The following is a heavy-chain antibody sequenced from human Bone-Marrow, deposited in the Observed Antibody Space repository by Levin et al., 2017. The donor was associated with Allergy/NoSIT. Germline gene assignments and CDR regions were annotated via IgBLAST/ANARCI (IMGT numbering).Heavy chain of an antibody. Sequence: NTGGSLRLSCAASGFTFNSHTMNWVRQAPGKGLEWVSSISGSRSYIYYADSVKGRFTISRDNAKNSLYLQMNSLKAEDTAVYYCVRGQQEPEGDFSWNDVASYLYYYMDVWGKGTTVTVSS. D-gene: IGHD1-1*01. V-gene: IGHV3-21*01. CDR3: VRGQQEPEGDFSWNDVASYLYYYMDV. J-gene: IGHJ6*03. CDR2: ISGSRSYI. CDR1: GFTFNSHT.